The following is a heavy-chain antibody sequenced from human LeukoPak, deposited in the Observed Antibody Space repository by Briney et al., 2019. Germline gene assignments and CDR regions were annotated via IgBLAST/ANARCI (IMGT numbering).Heavy chain of an antibody. CDR3: AKERPSRDSYGYFDY. J-gene: IGHJ4*02. CDR2: IRYDGSNK. CDR1: GFTFSSYG. D-gene: IGHD5-18*01. V-gene: IGHV3-30*02. Sequence: GGSLRLSCAASGFTFSSYGMHWVRQAPGKGLEWVAFIRYDGSNKYYADSVKGRFTISRDNSKNTLYLQMNSPRAEDTAVYYCAKERPSRDSYGYFDYWGQGTLVTVSS.